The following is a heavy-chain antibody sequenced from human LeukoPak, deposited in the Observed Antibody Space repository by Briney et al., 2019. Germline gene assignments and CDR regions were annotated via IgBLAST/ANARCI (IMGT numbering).Heavy chain of an antibody. D-gene: IGHD3-22*01. V-gene: IGHV1-69*13. CDR1: GGTFSSYA. J-gene: IGHJ5*02. CDR2: IIPIFGTA. Sequence: ASVKVSCKASGGTFSSYAISWVRQAPGQGLEWMGGIIPIFGTANYAQKFQGRVTITADESTSTAYMELSSLRSEDTTVHYCARSITMIVVDLSEGWFDPWGQGTLVTVFS. CDR3: ARSITMIVVDLSEGWFDP.